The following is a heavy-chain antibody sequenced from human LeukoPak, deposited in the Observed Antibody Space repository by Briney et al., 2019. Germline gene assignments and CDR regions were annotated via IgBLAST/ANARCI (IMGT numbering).Heavy chain of an antibody. D-gene: IGHD4-17*01. CDR1: GYTFTSYD. J-gene: IGHJ4*02. Sequence: ASVKVSCKASGYTFTSYDINWVRQATGQGLEWMGWMNPNSGNTGYAQKFQGRVTMTRNTSISTAYMKLSSLRSEDTAVYYCARDGDYGDYDGYWGQGTLVTVSS. CDR3: ARDGDYGDYDGY. V-gene: IGHV1-8*01. CDR2: MNPNSGNT.